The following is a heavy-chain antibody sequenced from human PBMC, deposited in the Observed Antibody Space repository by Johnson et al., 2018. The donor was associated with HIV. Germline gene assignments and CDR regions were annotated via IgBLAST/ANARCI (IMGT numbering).Heavy chain of an antibody. J-gene: IGHJ3*02. V-gene: IGHV3-13*01. D-gene: IGHD3-3*01. CDR1: GFTFSSYA. Sequence: VQLVESGGGLVQPGGSLRLSCAASGFTFSSYAMSWVRQAPGKGLEWVSAIGPTGDTYYPGSVQGRFTISREDAKNSLYLQMNSLRAGDTAVYYCARGGSHITIFGVDINMGAFDIWGQGTLVTLSS. CDR3: ARGGSHITIFGVDINMGAFDI. CDR2: IGPTGDT.